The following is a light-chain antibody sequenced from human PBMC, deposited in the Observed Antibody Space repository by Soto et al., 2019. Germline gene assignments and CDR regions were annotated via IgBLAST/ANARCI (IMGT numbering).Light chain of an antibody. V-gene: IGKV1-33*01. CDR2: DAS. J-gene: IGKJ3*01. CDR1: QDITNS. Sequence: DIQMTQSPSSLSASVGDRVTITCQASQDITNSLNWYQQKPGKAPKVLIYDASILVTGVPSRFSGSGSGTDFTFTISSLQPEDVATYYCQQYDNLPLTFGPGTTVDIE. CDR3: QQYDNLPLT.